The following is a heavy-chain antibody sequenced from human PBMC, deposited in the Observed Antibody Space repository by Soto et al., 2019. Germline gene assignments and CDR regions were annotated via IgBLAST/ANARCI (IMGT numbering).Heavy chain of an antibody. J-gene: IGHJ6*02. CDR1: DDSVNSIGYY. CDR3: ASKRASYYEYYYYGMDV. V-gene: IGHV4-31*02. CDR2: VYYSGRT. D-gene: IGHD1-26*01. Sequence: SETLSLTCDVSDDSVNSIGYYWTWIRQHPGKGLEWIGCVYYSGRTYYNPSLKSRLGMSLDTSKNQFSLKMTSMTAADTAVYYCASKRASYYEYYYYGMDVWGQGTTVTVSS.